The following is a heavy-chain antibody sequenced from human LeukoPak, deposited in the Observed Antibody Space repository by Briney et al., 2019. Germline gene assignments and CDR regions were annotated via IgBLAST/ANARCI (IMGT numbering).Heavy chain of an antibody. D-gene: IGHD1-14*01. J-gene: IGHJ3*02. CDR1: GYTFTGYY. V-gene: IGHV1-2*02. CDR3: ARRYGDAFDI. CDR2: INPNSGGT. Sequence: ASVKVSCKASGYTFTGYYMHWVRQAPGQGLEWMGWINPNSGGTNYAQKFQGRVTMTTDTSTSTAYMELRSLRSDDTAVYYCARRYGDAFDIWGQGTMVTVSS.